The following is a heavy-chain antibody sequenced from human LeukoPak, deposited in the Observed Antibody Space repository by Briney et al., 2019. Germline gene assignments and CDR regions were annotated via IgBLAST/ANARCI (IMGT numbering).Heavy chain of an antibody. V-gene: IGHV4-59*01. CDR3: ARGTTDYDTLTGYYRYWFDP. D-gene: IGHD3-9*01. CDR2: IYYSGNT. CDR1: GGSISSYY. J-gene: IGHJ5*02. Sequence: SETLSLTCTVSGGSISSYYWSWIRQPPGKGLEWIGYIYYSGNTNYNPSLKRRVTISLDTSKNQFSLKLSSVTAADTAVYYCARGTTDYDTLTGYYRYWFDPWGQGTLVTVSS.